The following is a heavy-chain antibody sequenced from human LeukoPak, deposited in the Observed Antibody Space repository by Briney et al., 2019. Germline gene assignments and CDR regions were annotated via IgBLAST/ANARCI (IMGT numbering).Heavy chain of an antibody. CDR2: ISSSSTYI. CDR3: ARANWDTAMDY. V-gene: IGHV3-21*01. J-gene: IGHJ4*02. CDR1: GFTFSSYN. Sequence: GGSLRLSCADSGFTFSSYNMNWVRQAPGKGPEWVSSISSSSTYIYYADSVKGRFTISRDNAKNSLFLQLNSLRAEDTAVYYCARANWDTAMDYWGQGTLVTVSS. D-gene: IGHD5-18*01.